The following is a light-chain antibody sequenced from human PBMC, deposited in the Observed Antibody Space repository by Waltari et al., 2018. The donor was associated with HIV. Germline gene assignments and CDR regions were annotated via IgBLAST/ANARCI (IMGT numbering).Light chain of an antibody. CDR3: QSYDITLSASVV. CDR1: TSNIGADYD. V-gene: IGLV1-40*01. J-gene: IGLJ2*01. CDR2: GNK. Sequence: QSVLTQPPSVSGAPGQRVTISCTGSTSNIGADYDAHWYQQIPGTAPKLLISGNKNRPSGVPDRFSASKSGTSASLTITGLQAEDEADYFCQSYDITLSASVVFGGGTKLTVL.